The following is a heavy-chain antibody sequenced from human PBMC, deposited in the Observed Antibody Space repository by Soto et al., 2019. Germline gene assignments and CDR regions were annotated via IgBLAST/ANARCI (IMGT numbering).Heavy chain of an antibody. V-gene: IGHV3-23*01. J-gene: IGHJ4*02. CDR2: ISGSGDST. CDR3: AQDAPVTSTARGYFDY. D-gene: IGHD2-21*02. CDR1: GFTFSSYA. Sequence: WGSLRISCASSGFTFSSYAMTWVRQAPGKGLELVSAISGSGDSTYYADCVTGRFTISRDNSKNTLYLQMNSLRGEDTSVYYCAQDAPVTSTARGYFDYWGQGTMVTVSS.